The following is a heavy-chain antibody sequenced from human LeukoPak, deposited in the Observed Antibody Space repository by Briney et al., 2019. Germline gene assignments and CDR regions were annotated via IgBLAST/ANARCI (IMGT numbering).Heavy chain of an antibody. CDR2: IIPIFGTA. CDR1: GGTFSSYA. D-gene: IGHD3-22*01. CDR3: ARESGTSSGYYSAVDS. J-gene: IGHJ4*02. Sequence: SVKGSCKASGGTFSSYAISWVRQAPGQGLEWMGGIIPIFGTANYAQKFQCRVTITTDESTSTAYMALSSPRSEDTAVSYCARESGTSSGYYSAVDSWGQGTLVTVSS. V-gene: IGHV1-69*05.